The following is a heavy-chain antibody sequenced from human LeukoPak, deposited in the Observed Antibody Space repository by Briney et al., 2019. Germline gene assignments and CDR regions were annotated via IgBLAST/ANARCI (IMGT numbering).Heavy chain of an antibody. CDR3: AKDSGIAAAVGAFDI. CDR2: IRYDGSNK. V-gene: IGHV3-30*02. D-gene: IGHD6-13*01. CDR1: GFTSSSYG. Sequence: PGGSLRLSCAASGFTSSSYGMHRVRQAPGNGLEWVAFIRYDGSNKYYADSVKGRFTISRDNSKNTLYLQMNSLRAEDTAVYYCAKDSGIAAAVGAFDIWGQGTMVTVSS. J-gene: IGHJ3*02.